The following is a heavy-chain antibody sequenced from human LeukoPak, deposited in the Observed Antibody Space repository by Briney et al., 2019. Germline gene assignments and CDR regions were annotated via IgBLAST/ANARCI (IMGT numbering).Heavy chain of an antibody. J-gene: IGHJ5*02. V-gene: IGHV5-51*01. Sequence: GESLKISCKGSGYSFTSYWIGWGRHMPRKGLEWMGIIYPGDSDTRYSPSFQGQVTISADKSISTAYLQWSSLKASDTAMYYCGRLVAAAGNNRPHWFDPWGRGTLVTVSS. CDR1: GYSFTSYW. CDR2: IYPGDSDT. CDR3: GRLVAAAGNNRPHWFDP. D-gene: IGHD6-13*01.